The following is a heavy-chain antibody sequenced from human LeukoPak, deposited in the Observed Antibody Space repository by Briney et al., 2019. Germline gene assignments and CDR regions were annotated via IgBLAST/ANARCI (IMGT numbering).Heavy chain of an antibody. CDR3: ARSLSGRLGERNVFDV. Sequence: ASVKVSCKASGDTFSDYYLHWVRQAPGQGLERMGRINFNNGGTNYAQNFQVRVTMTRDPSINTAYMELPGLASDDTALYYCARSLSGRLGERNVFDVWGQGTMVTVS. CDR2: INFNNGGT. D-gene: IGHD3-16*01. CDR1: GDTFSDYY. V-gene: IGHV1-2*06. J-gene: IGHJ3*01.